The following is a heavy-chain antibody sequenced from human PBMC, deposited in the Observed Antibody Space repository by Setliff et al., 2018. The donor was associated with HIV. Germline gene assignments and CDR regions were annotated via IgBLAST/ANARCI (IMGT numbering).Heavy chain of an antibody. CDR2: IYYSGTT. Sequence: PSETLSLTCTASYATISTADYYWSWIRQPPGKGLEWIGYIYYSGTTNYNPSLKSRVTISVDTSKNQFSLTLNSVTAADTAVYYCARGSRQLTIFGVVFKTNYYFMDVWGKGTAVTVSS. CDR3: ARGSRQLTIFGVVFKTNYYFMDV. J-gene: IGHJ6*03. V-gene: IGHV4-61*08. CDR1: YATISTADYY. D-gene: IGHD3-3*01.